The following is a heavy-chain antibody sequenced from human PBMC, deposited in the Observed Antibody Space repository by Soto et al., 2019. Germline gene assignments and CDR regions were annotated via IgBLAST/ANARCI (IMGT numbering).Heavy chain of an antibody. CDR3: ARDGSEWELLLRHYGMDV. Sequence: QVQLVQSGAEVKKPGASVKVSCKASGYTFSSYGISWVRQAPGQGLEWMGWISAYNGNTNYAQKLQGRVTMTTDTSTSTAYMELRSLRSDDTAVYYCARDGSEWELLLRHYGMDVWGQGTTVTVSS. CDR1: GYTFSSYG. D-gene: IGHD1-26*01. V-gene: IGHV1-18*01. CDR2: ISAYNGNT. J-gene: IGHJ6*02.